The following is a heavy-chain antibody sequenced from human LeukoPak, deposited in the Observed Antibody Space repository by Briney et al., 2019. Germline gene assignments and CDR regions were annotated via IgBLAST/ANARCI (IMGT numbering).Heavy chain of an antibody. D-gene: IGHD2-21*02. CDR1: GFTVSSNY. CDR2: IYSGGST. Sequence: GGSLRLSCAASGFTVSSNYMSWVRQAPGKGLEWVSVIYSGGSTYYADSVKGRFTISRDNSKNTLYLQMSSLRAEDTAVYYCASDSDFSVVTANAFDIWGQGTMVTVSS. CDR3: ASDSDFSVVTANAFDI. J-gene: IGHJ3*02. V-gene: IGHV3-53*01.